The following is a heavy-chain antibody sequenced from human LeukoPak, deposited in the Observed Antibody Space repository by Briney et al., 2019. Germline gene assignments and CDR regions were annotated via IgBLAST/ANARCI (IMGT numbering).Heavy chain of an antibody. J-gene: IGHJ4*02. V-gene: IGHV3-53*01. CDR2: IYRDDTT. D-gene: IGHD3-22*01. Sequence: GGSLRLSCAASGFTVNTNYMSWVRQAPGKGLEWVSVIYRDDTTYYADSVKGRFTISRDNSKNTLYLQMSSLRAEDTVVYYCARAAYDSGSYIVNHDYWGQGTLVTVSS. CDR1: GFTVNTNY. CDR3: ARAAYDSGSYIVNHDY.